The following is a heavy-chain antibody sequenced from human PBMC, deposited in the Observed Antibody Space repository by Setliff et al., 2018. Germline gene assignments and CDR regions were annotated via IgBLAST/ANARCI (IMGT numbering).Heavy chain of an antibody. CDR2: IRQDGNEI. V-gene: IGHV3-7*01. J-gene: IGHJ3*02. CDR3: ASHEPWLWNAFDI. Sequence: GSLRLSCAASGFPFSGSWMAWVRQAPGKGLEWVADIRQDGNEIYYVDSVRGRFTISRDTAKNSLYLQMNSLRAEDTAVYYCASHEPWLWNAFDIWGQGTMVTVSS. D-gene: IGHD6-19*01. CDR1: GFPFSGSW.